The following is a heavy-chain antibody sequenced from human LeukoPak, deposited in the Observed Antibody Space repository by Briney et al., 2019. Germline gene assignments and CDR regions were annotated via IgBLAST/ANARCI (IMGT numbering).Heavy chain of an antibody. CDR2: IIPILGIA. CDR3: AREFEAAAAFDP. V-gene: IGHV1-69*04. Sequence: SVKVSCKASGGTFSSYAISWVRQSPGQGLEWMGRIIPILGIANYAQKFQGRVTITADKSTSTAYMELSSLRSEDTAVYYCAREFEAAAAFDPWGQGTLVTVSS. D-gene: IGHD6-13*01. CDR1: GGTFSSYA. J-gene: IGHJ5*02.